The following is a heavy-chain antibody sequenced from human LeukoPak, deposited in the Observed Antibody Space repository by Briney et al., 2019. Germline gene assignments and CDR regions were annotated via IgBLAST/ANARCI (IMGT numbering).Heavy chain of an antibody. CDR3: ARNRNDYGDYVYDY. CDR2: ISSSSSYI. D-gene: IGHD4-17*01. V-gene: IGHV3-21*01. J-gene: IGHJ4*02. Sequence: GGSMRLSCEASGFTFRIYSMNWVRQAPGKGLDWASSISSSSSYIYYADSVKGRFTISRDNAKNSLYLQMNSLRAEDTAVYYCARNRNDYGDYVYDYWGQGTLVTVSS. CDR1: GFTFRIYS.